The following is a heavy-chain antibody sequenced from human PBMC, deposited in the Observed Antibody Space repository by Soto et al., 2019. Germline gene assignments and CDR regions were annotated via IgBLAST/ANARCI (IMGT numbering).Heavy chain of an antibody. V-gene: IGHV3-23*01. CDR3: AKDHRGYSGYDLYYFDY. J-gene: IGHJ4*02. Sequence: GGSLRLSCAASGFTFSSYAMSWVRQAPGKGLEWVSAISGSGGSTYYADSVKGRFTISRDNSKNTLYLQMNSLRAEGTAVYYCAKDHRGYSGYDLYYFDYWGQGTLVTVSS. CDR1: GFTFSSYA. D-gene: IGHD5-12*01. CDR2: ISGSGGST.